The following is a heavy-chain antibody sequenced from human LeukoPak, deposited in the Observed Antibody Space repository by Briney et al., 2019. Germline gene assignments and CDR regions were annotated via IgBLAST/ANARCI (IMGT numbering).Heavy chain of an antibody. CDR1: GFSLSSGYY. J-gene: IGHJ6*03. CDR2: IYHSGGT. V-gene: IGHV4-38-2*02. CDR3: ARVEEGYGSGRRENYYYYYMDV. D-gene: IGHD3-10*01. Sequence: QPSETLFLTGTVSGFSLSSGYYWGWVRQPPGKGLEGVGGIYHSGGTYYNPSLKSRVTISVDTSKNQFSLKLSSVTAADTAVYYCARVEEGYGSGRRENYYYYYMDVWGKGTTVTISS.